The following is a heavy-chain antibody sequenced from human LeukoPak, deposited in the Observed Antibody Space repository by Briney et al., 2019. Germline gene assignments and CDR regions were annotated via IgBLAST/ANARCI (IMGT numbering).Heavy chain of an antibody. CDR3: ARSRVDSSSWYYYYYMDV. D-gene: IGHD6-13*01. V-gene: IGHV3-20*04. J-gene: IGHJ6*03. CDR1: GFTFDDYG. Sequence: PGGSLRLSCAASGFTFDDYGMSWVRQAPGKGLEWVSGINWNGGSTGYADSVKGQFTISRDNAKNSLYLQMNSLRAEDTALYYCARSRVDSSSWYYYYYMDVRGKGTTVTVSS. CDR2: INWNGGST.